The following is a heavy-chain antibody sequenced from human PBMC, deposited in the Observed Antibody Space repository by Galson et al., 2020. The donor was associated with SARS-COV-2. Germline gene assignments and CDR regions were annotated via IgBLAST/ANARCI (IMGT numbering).Heavy chain of an antibody. CDR2: IYWDDDK. J-gene: IGHJ3*02. CDR1: GFSLSKRGEG. D-gene: IGHD3-22*01. V-gene: IGHV2-5*02. Sequence: YGPTLVKPTQTLTLTCVFSGFSLSKRGEGVGWIRQPPGKALEWLALIYWDDDKRYSPSLKSRLTITKDTSKNQVVLTMTNMDPVDTATYYCAHGSGYYDSSGYYSPYAFDIWGQGRMVTVSS. CDR3: AHGSGYYDSSGYYSPYAFDI.